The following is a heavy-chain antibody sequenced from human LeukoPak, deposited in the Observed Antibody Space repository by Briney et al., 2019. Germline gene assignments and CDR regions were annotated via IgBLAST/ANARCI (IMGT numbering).Heavy chain of an antibody. V-gene: IGHV3-21*01. Sequence: PGGSLRLSCAASGFTFSSYSMNWVRQAPGKGLECVSSISSSTSYIYYADSVKGRFTISRDNAKNSLYLQMNSLRAEDTAVYYCARDGYVWGSYRYGGSWFDPWGQGTLVTVSS. J-gene: IGHJ5*02. D-gene: IGHD3-16*02. CDR3: ARDGYVWGSYRYGGSWFDP. CDR1: GFTFSSYS. CDR2: ISSSTSYI.